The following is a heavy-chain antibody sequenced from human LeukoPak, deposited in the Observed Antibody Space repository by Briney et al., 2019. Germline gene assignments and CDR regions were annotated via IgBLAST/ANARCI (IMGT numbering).Heavy chain of an antibody. V-gene: IGHV1-2*02. J-gene: IGHJ4*02. CDR1: GYTFTSYA. CDR3: ANGEKHGGIDY. CDR2: INPNSGGT. D-gene: IGHD3-16*01. Sequence: ASVKVSCKASGYTFTSYAMNWVRQAPGQGLEWMGWINPNSGGTNYAQKFQGRVTMTRDTSISTAYMELSRLRSDDTAVYYCANGEKHGGIDYWGQGTLVTVSS.